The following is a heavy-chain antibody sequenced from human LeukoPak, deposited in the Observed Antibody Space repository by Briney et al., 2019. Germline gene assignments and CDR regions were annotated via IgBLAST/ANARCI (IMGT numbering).Heavy chain of an antibody. CDR1: GFTL. D-gene: IGHD2-8*01. CDR3: ARVLMVYAIGVALDY. V-gene: IGHV3-21*01. J-gene: IGHJ4*02. Sequence: GGSLRLSCAASGFTLHELGPPGSREGAGVVSSISSSSSYIYYADSVKGRFTISRDNAKNSLYLQMNSLRAEDTAVYYCARVLMVYAIGVALDYWGQGTLVTVSS. CDR2: ISSSSSYI.